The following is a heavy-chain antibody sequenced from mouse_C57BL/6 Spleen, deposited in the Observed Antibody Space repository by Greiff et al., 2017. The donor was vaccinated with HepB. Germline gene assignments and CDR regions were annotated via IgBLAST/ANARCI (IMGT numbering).Heavy chain of an antibody. CDR2: ISDGGSYT. CDR3: ARDSYFDY. J-gene: IGHJ2*01. V-gene: IGHV5-4*01. CDR1: GFTFSSYA. Sequence: EVKLVESGGGLVKPGGSLKLSCAASGFTFSSYAMSWVRQTPEKRLEWVATISDGGSYTYYPDNVKGRFTISRDNAKNNRYLQMSHLKSEDTAMYYCARDSYFDYWGQGTTLTVSS.